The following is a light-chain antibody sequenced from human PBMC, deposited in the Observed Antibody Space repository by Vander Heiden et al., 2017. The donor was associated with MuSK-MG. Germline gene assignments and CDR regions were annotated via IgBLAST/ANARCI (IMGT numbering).Light chain of an antibody. CDR1: QDISTY. V-gene: IGKV1-16*02. CDR3: LQDNSSPRT. Sequence: DIQMTQSPSSLSASIGDRVTITCRASQDISTYLGWVQQKPGKAPKSLIYGASSLQSGVPSKFSGSGTGTDFTLTISSLQPEDFATYYCLQDNSSPRTFGLGTKVEIK. J-gene: IGKJ1*01. CDR2: GAS.